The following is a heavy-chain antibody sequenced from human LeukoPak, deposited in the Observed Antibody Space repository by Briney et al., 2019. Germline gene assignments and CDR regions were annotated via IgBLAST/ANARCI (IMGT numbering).Heavy chain of an antibody. CDR1: GGSFSGYY. CDR2: INHSGST. D-gene: IGHD6-13*01. Sequence: PSETLSLTCAVYGGSFSGYYWSWIRQPPGKGLEWIGEINHSGSTNYNPSLKSRVTISVDTSKNQFSLELSSVTAADTAVYYCARRDRSSSWYNYYYYYMDVWGKGTTVTVSS. J-gene: IGHJ6*03. V-gene: IGHV4-34*01. CDR3: ARRDRSSSWYNYYYYYMDV.